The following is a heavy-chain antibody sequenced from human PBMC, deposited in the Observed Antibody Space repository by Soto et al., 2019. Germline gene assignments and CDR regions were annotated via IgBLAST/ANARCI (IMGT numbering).Heavy chain of an antibody. Sequence: SETLSLTCAVSGYSISSGYYWGWIRQPPGKGLEWIGSIYHSGTTYDNPSLKSRVTISVDMSNNHFSLKLSSVTAADTAVYYCARLLYDSRGYYYFDYWGRGTLVTVSS. CDR3: ARLLYDSRGYYYFDY. J-gene: IGHJ4*02. CDR1: GYSISSGYY. V-gene: IGHV4-38-2*01. CDR2: IYHSGTT. D-gene: IGHD3-22*01.